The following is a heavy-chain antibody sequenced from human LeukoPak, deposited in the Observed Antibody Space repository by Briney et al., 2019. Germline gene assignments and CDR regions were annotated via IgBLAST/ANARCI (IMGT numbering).Heavy chain of an antibody. CDR2: ISSSSSYI. CDR3: ATTTGYSSSWYGNWFDP. V-gene: IGHV3-21*01. D-gene: IGHD6-13*01. Sequence: GGSLRLSCAASGFTFSSYSMNWVRQAPGKGLEWVSSISSSSSYIYYADSVKGRFTISRDNAKNSLYLQMNSLRAEDTAVYYCATTTGYSSSWYGNWFDPWGQGTLVTVSS. CDR1: GFTFSSYS. J-gene: IGHJ5*02.